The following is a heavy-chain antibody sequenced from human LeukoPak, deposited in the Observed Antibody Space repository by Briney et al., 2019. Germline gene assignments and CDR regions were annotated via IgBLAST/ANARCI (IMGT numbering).Heavy chain of an antibody. CDR3: VYGGGYFQH. Sequence: PGGSLRLSCAASGFTSSSYSMDWVRQAPGRGLEWVSSISSSSNNIYYADSVKGRFTISRDNGKNSLYLLMNSLSAEDTAVYYCVYGGGYFQHWGQGTLVTVSS. CDR1: GFTSSSYS. V-gene: IGHV3-21*01. D-gene: IGHD4-23*01. CDR2: ISSSSNNI. J-gene: IGHJ1*01.